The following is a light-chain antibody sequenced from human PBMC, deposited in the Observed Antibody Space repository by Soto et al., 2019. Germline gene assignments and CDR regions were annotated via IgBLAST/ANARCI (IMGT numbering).Light chain of an antibody. J-gene: IGKJ1*01. CDR2: GAS. Sequence: EIVLTQSPGTLSMSPGERATLSCRASQSISSNYLAWYQQKPGQAPRLLIYGASSRATGIPDRFSGSESGTNFTLTIIRLEAEDFAVYYCQHYGSSPRTFGPGTKVEFQ. V-gene: IGKV3-20*01. CDR1: QSISSNY. CDR3: QHYGSSPRT.